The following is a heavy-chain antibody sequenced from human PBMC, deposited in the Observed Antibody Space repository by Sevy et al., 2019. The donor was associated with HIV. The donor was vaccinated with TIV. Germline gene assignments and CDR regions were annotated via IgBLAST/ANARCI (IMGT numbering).Heavy chain of an antibody. D-gene: IGHD2-2*01. Sequence: SETLSRTCTVSGGSISSYYWSWIRQPPGKGLEWIGYIYYSGSTNYNPSLKSRVTISVDTSKNQFSLKLSSVTAADTAVYYCARGGRGYQLQFDYWGQGTLVTVSS. CDR2: IYYSGST. V-gene: IGHV4-59*01. J-gene: IGHJ4*02. CDR3: ARGGRGYQLQFDY. CDR1: GGSISSYY.